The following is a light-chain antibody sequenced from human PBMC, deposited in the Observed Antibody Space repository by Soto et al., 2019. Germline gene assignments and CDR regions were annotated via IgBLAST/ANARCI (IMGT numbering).Light chain of an antibody. CDR3: QSYDSSLRV. V-gene: IGLV1-40*01. CDR2: GNS. Sequence: QSVLTQPPSVSGAPGQRVTISCTGSSSNIGAGYAVHWYQQLPGTAPKLLIYGNSNRPSGVPDRFSGSKSGTSASLAITGLQAEDAADDYGQSYDSSLRVFGGGTKLPVL. J-gene: IGLJ3*02. CDR1: SSNIGAGYA.